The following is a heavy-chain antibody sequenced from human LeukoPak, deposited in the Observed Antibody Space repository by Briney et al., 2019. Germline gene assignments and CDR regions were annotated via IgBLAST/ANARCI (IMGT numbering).Heavy chain of an antibody. CDR2: IYYSGST. Sequence: SETLSLTCTVSGGSISSYYWSWIRQPPGKGLEWVGYIYYSGSTNYNPSLRSRVTISVDTSKNQFSLKLSSVTAADTAVYYCARVTGYYYYMDVWGKGTTVTISS. V-gene: IGHV4-59*01. CDR1: GGSISSYY. J-gene: IGHJ6*03. CDR3: ARVTGYYYYMDV. D-gene: IGHD1-14*01.